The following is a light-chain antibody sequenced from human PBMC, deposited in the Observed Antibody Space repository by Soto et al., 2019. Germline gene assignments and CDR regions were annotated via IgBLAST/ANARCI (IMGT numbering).Light chain of an antibody. CDR2: AAS. CDR1: QNIRNY. J-gene: IGKJ5*01. Sequence: DIQMTQSPSSLSASVGDRVTITCRASQNIRNYLNWYQQRPGKTPYLLVYAASNLRGGVPSRFRGSGSGTDFTFTISRLQPEDIATYYCQQYENLPTFGQGTRLEIK. CDR3: QQYENLPT. V-gene: IGKV1-33*01.